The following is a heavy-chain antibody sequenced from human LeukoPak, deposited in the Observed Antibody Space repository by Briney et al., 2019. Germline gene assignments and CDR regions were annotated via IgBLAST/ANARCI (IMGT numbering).Heavy chain of an antibody. Sequence: ASVKVSCKASGYTFTGYYMHWVRQAPGQGLEWMGWINPNSGGTNYAQKLQGRVTMTTDTSTGTAYMELRSLRSDDTAVYYCASQPRYYDILTGYYGDAFDIWGQGTMVTVSS. D-gene: IGHD3-9*01. CDR3: ASQPRYYDILTGYYGDAFDI. V-gene: IGHV1-2*02. CDR1: GYTFTGYY. J-gene: IGHJ3*02. CDR2: INPNSGGT.